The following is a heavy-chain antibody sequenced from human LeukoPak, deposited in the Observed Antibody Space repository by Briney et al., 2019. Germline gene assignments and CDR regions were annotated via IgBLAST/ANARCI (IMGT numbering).Heavy chain of an antibody. J-gene: IGHJ6*03. D-gene: IGHD2-2*01. CDR3: ARDNVVPAAMGVGYYYYYYYMDV. CDR1: GFTFSSYE. Sequence: PGGSLRLSCAASGFTFSSYEMNWVRQAPGKGLEWVSYISSSGSTIYYADSVKGRFTISRDNAKNSLYLQMNSLRAEDTAVYYCARDNVVPAAMGVGYYYYYYYMDVWGKGTTVTISS. CDR2: ISSSGSTI. V-gene: IGHV3-48*03.